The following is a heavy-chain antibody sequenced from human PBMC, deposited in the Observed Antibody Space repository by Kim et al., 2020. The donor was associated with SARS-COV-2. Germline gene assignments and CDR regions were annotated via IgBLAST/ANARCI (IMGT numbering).Heavy chain of an antibody. J-gene: IGHJ3*01. CDR2: VYDSGST. CDR3: ARRTFVRDRDQTDAFD. CDR1: ADSLHDYY. Sequence: SETLSLTCTISADSLHDYYWTWIRQPPGKGLEWIGCVYDSGSTIYNPSLQGRLTISMDTSKSQVSLELTSVPAADTAVYYCARRTFVRDRDQTDAFD. V-gene: IGHV4-59*08. D-gene: IGHD6-6*01.